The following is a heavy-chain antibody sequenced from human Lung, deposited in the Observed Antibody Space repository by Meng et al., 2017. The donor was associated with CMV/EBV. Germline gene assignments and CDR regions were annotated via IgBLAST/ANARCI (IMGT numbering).Heavy chain of an antibody. V-gene: IGHV1-46*01. J-gene: IGHJ4*02. CDR3: ARDLGYSSSWYFQYYFDC. Sequence: ASVXVSCKASGYTFTGYYLHWVRQAPGQGLEWMGIINPSDNTTIYAQKFQGRVTMTRDTSTSTVYMELSSLRSDDTALYYCARDLGYSSSWYFQYYFDCWXQGTLVTVSS. D-gene: IGHD6-13*01. CDR2: INPSDNTT. CDR1: GYTFTGYY.